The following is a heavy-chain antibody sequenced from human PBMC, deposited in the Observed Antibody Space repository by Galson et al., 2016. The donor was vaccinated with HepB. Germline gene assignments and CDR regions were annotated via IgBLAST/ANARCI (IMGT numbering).Heavy chain of an antibody. CDR3: AKDPHYGSGSYFGDYYYGMDV. Sequence: SLRLSCAASGFTFSSSGMHWVRQAPGKGLEWVAVISYDGSNRLYAGSVKGRFTISRDNSKNTLYLQMNRLRAEDTAVYYCAKDPHYGSGSYFGDYYYGMDVWGQGTTVTVSS. CDR2: ISYDGSNR. CDR1: GFTFSSSG. V-gene: IGHV3-30*18. D-gene: IGHD3-10*01. J-gene: IGHJ6*02.